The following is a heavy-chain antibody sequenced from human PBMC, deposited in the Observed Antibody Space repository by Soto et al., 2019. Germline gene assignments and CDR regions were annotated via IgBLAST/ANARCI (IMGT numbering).Heavy chain of an antibody. Sequence: SMRLSCEPATLTFTRYAMLLARQAQGKGLEWVAVISYDGSNKYYADSVKGRFTISRDNSKNTLYLQMNSLRAEDTAVYYCAKDKRVMAAGTYFDYWGQGTLVTVSS. V-gene: IGHV3-30*18. CDR3: AKDKRVMAAGTYFDY. CDR2: ISYDGSNK. D-gene: IGHD3-16*01. CDR1: TLTFTRYA. J-gene: IGHJ4*02.